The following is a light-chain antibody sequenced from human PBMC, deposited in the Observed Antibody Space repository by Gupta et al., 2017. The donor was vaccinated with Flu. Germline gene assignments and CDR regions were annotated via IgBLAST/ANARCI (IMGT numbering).Light chain of an antibody. CDR3: QQESSSPRT. J-gene: IGKJ1*01. CDR1: QSVFRNY. CDR2: GAS. V-gene: IGKV3-20*01. Sequence: EIVLTQSPGTLSLSPGERATLSCRASQSVFRNYLAWYQHRRGQAPRLLIWGASNRGTGIPDRFSGSGSGTDFALTISRLEPEDFAIYYCQQESSSPRTFGQGTKVEIK.